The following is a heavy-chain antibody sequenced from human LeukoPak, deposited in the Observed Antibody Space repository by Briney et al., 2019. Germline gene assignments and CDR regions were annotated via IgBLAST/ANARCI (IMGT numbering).Heavy chain of an antibody. V-gene: IGHV1-2*02. Sequence: ASVKVSCKTSGYTFTGYYMHWVRQAPGQGLEWMGWINPNSGGTNYAQKFQGRVTMTRDTSISTAYMELSRLRSDDTAVYYCARLVGATTDFDYWGQGTLVTVSS. D-gene: IGHD1-26*01. CDR3: ARLVGATTDFDY. CDR1: GYTFTGYY. CDR2: INPNSGGT. J-gene: IGHJ4*02.